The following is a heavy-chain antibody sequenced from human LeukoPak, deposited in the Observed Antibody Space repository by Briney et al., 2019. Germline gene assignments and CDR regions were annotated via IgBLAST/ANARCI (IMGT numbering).Heavy chain of an antibody. CDR1: VYSLTKLS. V-gene: IGHV1-24*01. J-gene: IGHJ4*02. CDR3: ATRSGDFWSGYVN. CDR2: FDPEENKM. D-gene: IGHD3-3*01. Sequence: ASVTVSFKVSVYSLTKLSMQWVRQAPGKGPECMGGFDPEENKMIYAQKFQGRVTMTEDTSTDTAYMELSSLRSEDTAIYYCATRSGDFWSGYVNWGQGTLVTVSS.